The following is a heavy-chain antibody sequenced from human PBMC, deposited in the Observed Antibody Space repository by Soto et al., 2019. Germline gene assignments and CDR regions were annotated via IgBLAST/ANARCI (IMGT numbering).Heavy chain of an antibody. V-gene: IGHV3-64D*08. CDR1: GFTFSSYA. J-gene: IGHJ4*02. CDR3: VKDRWVDY. CDR2: ISSDGGTR. Sequence: GGSLRLSCSVSGFTFSSYAMHWVRQAPGKGLEYVSSISSDGGTRYYADSVKGRFTISRDNSRTTLYLQMSSLRVEDTAVYYCVKDRWVDYWGQGILVTVSS. D-gene: IGHD1-26*01.